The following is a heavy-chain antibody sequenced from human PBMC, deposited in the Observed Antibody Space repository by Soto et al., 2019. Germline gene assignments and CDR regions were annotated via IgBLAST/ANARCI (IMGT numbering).Heavy chain of an antibody. J-gene: IGHJ4*02. D-gene: IGHD1-7*01. CDR1: GFTFSSYD. CDR3: VRRVSGNYDY. V-gene: IGHV3-64*01. CDR2: ISSNGGTT. Sequence: EVQLAESGGGMVQPGGSLRLSCVASGFTFSSYDMHWVRQAPGKGLEYVSSISSNGGTTYYGNSVKGRFTISRDNSKNTLSLQMGSLRAEDMAVYYCVRRVSGNYDYWGQGTLVTVPS.